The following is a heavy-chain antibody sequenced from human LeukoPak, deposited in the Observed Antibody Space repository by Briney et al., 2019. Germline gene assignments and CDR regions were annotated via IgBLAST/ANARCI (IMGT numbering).Heavy chain of an antibody. D-gene: IGHD5-24*01. CDR1: GYTFTGYY. V-gene: IGHV1-2*06. CDR3: ARDTSGYNPHDAFDI. CDR2: INPNSGGT. Sequence: ASVKVSCKASGYTFTGYYMHLVRQAPGQGLEWMGRINPNSGGTNYAQKFQGRVTMTRDTSISTAYMELSRLRSDDTAVYYCARDTSGYNPHDAFDIWGQGTMVTVSS. J-gene: IGHJ3*02.